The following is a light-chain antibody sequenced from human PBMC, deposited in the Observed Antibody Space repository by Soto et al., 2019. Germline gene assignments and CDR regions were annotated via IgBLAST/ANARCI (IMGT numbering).Light chain of an antibody. J-gene: IGKJ5*01. Sequence: EIVMTQSPATLSVSPGERATLSCRASQSVSSNLAWYQQNPGQAPRLLMYGSSIRATGIPARFSGSGSGTEFTLTISSLQSEDFAVYYCQQHNNWPPITFGQGTRLEI. V-gene: IGKV3-15*01. CDR3: QQHNNWPPIT. CDR2: GSS. CDR1: QSVSSN.